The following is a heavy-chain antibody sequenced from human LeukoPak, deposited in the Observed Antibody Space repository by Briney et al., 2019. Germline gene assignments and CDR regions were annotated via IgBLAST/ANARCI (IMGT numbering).Heavy chain of an antibody. Sequence: ASVKVSCKASGYTFTSYDINWVRQATGQGLEWMGWMNPNSGNTGYAQKFQGRVTITRNTSISTAYMELSSLRSEDTAVYYCARAPTAAGTGYYYYYMDVWGKGTTVTVSS. D-gene: IGHD6-13*01. J-gene: IGHJ6*03. CDR2: MNPNSGNT. CDR3: ARAPTAAGTGYYYYYMDV. CDR1: GYTFTSYD. V-gene: IGHV1-8*03.